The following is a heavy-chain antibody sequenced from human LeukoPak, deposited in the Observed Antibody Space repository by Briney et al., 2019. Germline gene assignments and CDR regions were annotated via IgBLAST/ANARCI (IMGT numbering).Heavy chain of an antibody. CDR2: ISWNSGTI. V-gene: IGHV3-9*01. D-gene: IGHD2-2*01. Sequence: PGGSLRLSCAASGFTFDDYAMHWVRQAPGKGLEWVSGISWNSGTIGYADSVKGRFTISRDNAKNSLYLQMNSLRAEDTALYYCAKDRKVVSYYYGMDVWGQGTTVTVSS. CDR3: AKDRKVVSYYYGMDV. J-gene: IGHJ6*02. CDR1: GFTFDDYA.